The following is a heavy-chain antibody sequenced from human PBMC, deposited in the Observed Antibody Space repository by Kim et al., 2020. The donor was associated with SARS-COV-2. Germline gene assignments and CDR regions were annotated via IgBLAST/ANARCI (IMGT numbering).Heavy chain of an antibody. CDR3: SWAGGRYFGYYYDGVDF. CDR1: GGSISSYC. V-gene: IGHV4-59*13. CDR2: SYYNGSK. J-gene: IGHJ6*01. Sequence: SETLSLTCTVSGGSISSYCWSWIRQPPGKGLEWVGNSYYNGSKNYNPSLKIRVSIKVETSTNKFSLQLSMVSAADTDVDYCSWAGGRYFGYYYDGVDFGG. D-gene: IGHD3-9*01.